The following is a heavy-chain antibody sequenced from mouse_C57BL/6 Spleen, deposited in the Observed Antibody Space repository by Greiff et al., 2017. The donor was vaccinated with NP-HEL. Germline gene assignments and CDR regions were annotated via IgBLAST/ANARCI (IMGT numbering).Heavy chain of an antibody. J-gene: IGHJ2*01. D-gene: IGHD1-1*01. Sequence: QVQLKQPGAELVRPGSSVKLSCKASGYTFTSYWMHWVKQRPIQGLEWIGNIDPSDSETHYNQKFKDKATLTVDKSSSTAYMQLSSLTSEDSAVYYCARSGITTVVRYFDYWGQGTTLTVSS. CDR2: IDPSDSET. CDR1: GYTFTSYW. CDR3: ARSGITTVVRYFDY. V-gene: IGHV1-52*01.